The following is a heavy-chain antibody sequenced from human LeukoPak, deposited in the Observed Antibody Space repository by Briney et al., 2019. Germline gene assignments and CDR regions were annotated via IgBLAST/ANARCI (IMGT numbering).Heavy chain of an antibody. CDR2: INHSGST. CDR1: GGSISSYY. CDR3: ARGPYSSGWYVVNYFDY. D-gene: IGHD6-19*01. Sequence: SETLSLTCTVSGGSISSYYWSWIRQPPGKGLEWIGEINHSGSTNYNPSLKSRVTISVDTSKNQFSLKLSSVTAADTAVYYCARGPYSSGWYVVNYFDYWGQGTLVTVSS. V-gene: IGHV4-34*01. J-gene: IGHJ4*02.